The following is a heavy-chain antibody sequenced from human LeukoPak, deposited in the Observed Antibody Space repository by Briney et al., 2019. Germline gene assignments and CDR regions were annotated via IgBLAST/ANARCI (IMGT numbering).Heavy chain of an antibody. J-gene: IGHJ3*02. D-gene: IGHD3-9*01. CDR1: GFTFSSYA. V-gene: IGHV3-30-3*01. Sequence: GGSLRLSCAASGFTFSSYAMPWVRQAPGKGLEWVAVISYDGSNKYYADSVKGRFTISRDNSKNTLYLQMNSLRAEDTAVYYCARELRYLDWLPHDDAFDIWGQGTMVTVSS. CDR2: ISYDGSNK. CDR3: ARELRYLDWLPHDDAFDI.